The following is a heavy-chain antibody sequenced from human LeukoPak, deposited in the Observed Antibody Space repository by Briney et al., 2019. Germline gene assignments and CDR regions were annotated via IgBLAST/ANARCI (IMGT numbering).Heavy chain of an antibody. J-gene: IGHJ6*02. D-gene: IGHD6-13*01. V-gene: IGHV4-4*09. CDR3: ARTRGIAAAGNYYYYGMDV. Sequence: SETLSLTCTVSGGSISSYYWSWIRQPPGKGLEWIGYIYTSGSTNYNPSLKSRVTISVDTSKNQFSLKLSSVTAADTAVYYCARTRGIAAAGNYYYYGMDVWGQGTTVTVSS. CDR1: GGSISSYY. CDR2: IYTSGST.